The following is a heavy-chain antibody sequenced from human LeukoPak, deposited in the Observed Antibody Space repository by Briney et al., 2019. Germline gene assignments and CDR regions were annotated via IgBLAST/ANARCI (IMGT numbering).Heavy chain of an antibody. J-gene: IGHJ4*02. Sequence: GGSLRLSCAASGFTFSSYEMNWVRQAPGKGLEWVSSISSSSSYIYYADSVKGRFTISRDNAKNSLYLQMNSLRAEDTAVYYCARNKKGDRYTYGHDYWGQGTLVTVSS. CDR2: ISSSSSYI. V-gene: IGHV3-21*01. CDR3: ARNKKGDRYTYGHDY. CDR1: GFTFSSYE. D-gene: IGHD5-18*01.